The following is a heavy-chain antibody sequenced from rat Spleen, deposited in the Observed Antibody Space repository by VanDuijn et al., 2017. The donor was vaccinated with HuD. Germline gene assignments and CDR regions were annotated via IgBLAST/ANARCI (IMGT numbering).Heavy chain of an antibody. Sequence: EVQVVESGGGIVQPGRSMKLSCAASGFTFSNYDMVWVRQAPTKGLKWVASISYDGSTPYYRDSVKGRFTISRDDTNNTHYLQMDSLMSEDTATYYCAIHGGLRNWFDSWGQGTLVTVSS. CDR2: ISYDGSTP. V-gene: IGHV5-7*01. J-gene: IGHJ3*01. D-gene: IGHD1-11*01. CDR1: GFTFSNYD. CDR3: AIHGGLRNWFDS.